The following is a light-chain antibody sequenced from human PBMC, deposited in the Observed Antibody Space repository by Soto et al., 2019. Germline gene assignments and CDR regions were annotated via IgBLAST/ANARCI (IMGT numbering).Light chain of an antibody. J-gene: IGKJ2*01. Sequence: EIVLTQSPGTLSLSPGERATLSCRASQSVSSSYLAWYQQKPGQAPRLLIYGASSRATGIPDRFSGSGSGTDFTLTISSLQPEDFATYYCQQLNSYPLRYTFGQGTKLEIK. CDR3: QQLNSYPLRYT. V-gene: IGKV3-20*01. CDR2: GAS. CDR1: QSVSSSY.